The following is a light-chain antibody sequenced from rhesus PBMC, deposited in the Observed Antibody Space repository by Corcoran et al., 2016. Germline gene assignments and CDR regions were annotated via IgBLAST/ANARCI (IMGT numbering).Light chain of an antibody. V-gene: IGKV2-104*02. Sequence: DIVMTQTPLSLPVTPGEPASISCRPSQSLLDSEVGNTYLDWYLQKPGQSPQLLVYEVSNRASGVPDRCSGRGSDTDFTLKISRMEAEDVGVYCCMQALEFPCSIGRGTKVEIK. J-gene: IGKJ2*01. CDR1: QSLLDSEVGNTY. CDR2: EVS. CDR3: MQALEFPCS.